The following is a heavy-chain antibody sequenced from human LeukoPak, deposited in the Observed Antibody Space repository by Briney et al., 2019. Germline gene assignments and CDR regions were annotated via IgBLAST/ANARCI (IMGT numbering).Heavy chain of an antibody. CDR3: ASARSGYYSASKY. CDR1: GFTFSSYA. J-gene: IGHJ4*02. CDR2: ISYDGSNK. V-gene: IGHV3-30*04. Sequence: PGGSLRLSCAASGFTFSSYAMHWVRQAPGKGLEWVAVISYDGSNKYYADSVKGRFTISRDNSKNTLYLQMNSLRAEDTAVYYCASARSGYYSASKYWGQGTLVTVSS. D-gene: IGHD3-22*01.